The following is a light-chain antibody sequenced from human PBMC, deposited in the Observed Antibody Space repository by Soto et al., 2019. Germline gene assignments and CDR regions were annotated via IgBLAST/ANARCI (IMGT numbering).Light chain of an antibody. CDR3: QQYKNWPPNT. V-gene: IGKV3-15*01. CDR2: GAS. J-gene: IGKJ2*01. Sequence: EIVMTQSPATPSVSPGERATLSCRASQSVSSNLAWYQQKPGQAPRLLIYGASTRATGIPARFSGSGSGTEFTLTISSLQSEDFAVYYCQQYKNWPPNTFGQGTKLEIK. CDR1: QSVSSN.